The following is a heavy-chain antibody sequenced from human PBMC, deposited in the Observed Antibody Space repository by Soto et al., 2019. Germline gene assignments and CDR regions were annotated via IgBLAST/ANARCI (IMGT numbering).Heavy chain of an antibody. Sequence: PGGSLRLSCAASGFTFSSYGMHWVRQAPGKGLEWVAVISYDGSNKYYADSVKGRFTISRDNSKNTLYLQMNSLRAEDTAVYYCAKDYYDLRSGDYYYYYYGMDVWGQGTTVTLS. CDR2: ISYDGSNK. CDR3: AKDYYDLRSGDYYYYYYGMDV. CDR1: GFTFSSYG. D-gene: IGHD3-3*01. J-gene: IGHJ6*02. V-gene: IGHV3-30*18.